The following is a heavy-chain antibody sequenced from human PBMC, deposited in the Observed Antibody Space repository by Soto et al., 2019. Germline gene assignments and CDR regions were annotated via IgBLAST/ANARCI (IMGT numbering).Heavy chain of an antibody. V-gene: IGHV2-5*02. CDR1: GFSLTTSGVG. CDR3: ARNIFGGYVGAFDV. D-gene: IGHD3-10*02. J-gene: IGHJ3*01. Sequence: QITLKESGPTLVKPTQTLTLTCTFSGFSLTTSGVGVGWIRQPPGKALEWLALVYGDDDKRYTPSLKSRLTITMDTSTNQVVFTMTTMDPVDTATYYCARNIFGGYVGAFDVWGQGTMVTVSS. CDR2: VYGDDDK.